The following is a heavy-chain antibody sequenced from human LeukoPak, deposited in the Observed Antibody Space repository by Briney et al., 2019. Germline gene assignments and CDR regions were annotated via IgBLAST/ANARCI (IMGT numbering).Heavy chain of an antibody. D-gene: IGHD6-13*01. Sequence: PGGSLRLSCAASGFTFSSYAMSWVRQAPGKGLEWVSAIIGSGSSTYYADSVKVRFTISRDNSKNTLFLQMNSLRAEDTAVYYCAKDRAQQLVLDFWGQGTLVTVSS. CDR1: GFTFSSYA. J-gene: IGHJ4*02. CDR3: AKDRAQQLVLDF. CDR2: IIGSGSST. V-gene: IGHV3-23*01.